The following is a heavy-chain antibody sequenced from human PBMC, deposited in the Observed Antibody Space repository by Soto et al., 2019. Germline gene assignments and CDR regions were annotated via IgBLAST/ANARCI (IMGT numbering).Heavy chain of an antibody. CDR1: GGSISSGNYY. V-gene: IGHV4-30-4*01. CDR2: ISYSGST. CDR3: ATMGTPATGLYFFDY. D-gene: IGHD2-15*01. Sequence: SETLSLTCTVSGGSISSGNYYWSWIRQPPGKGLEWIGFISYSGSTYYSTSLKSRVTISVDTSKSQFSLNLSFVTATDTAVYYCATMGTPATGLYFFDYWGQGSLVTVSS. J-gene: IGHJ4*02.